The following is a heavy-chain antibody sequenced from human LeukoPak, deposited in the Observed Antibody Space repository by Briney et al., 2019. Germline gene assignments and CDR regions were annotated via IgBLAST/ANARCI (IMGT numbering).Heavy chain of an antibody. D-gene: IGHD2-2*01. J-gene: IGHJ4*02. CDR1: GGSFSGYY. CDR3: ARGGRYCSSTSCYRLGGYFDY. Sequence: SETLSLTCAVYGGSFSGYYWSWIRQPPGKGLEWIGEINHSGSTNYNPSLKSRVTLSVDTSKNQFSLKLSSVTAADTAVYYCARGGRYCSSTSCYRLGGYFDYWGQGTLVTVSS. CDR2: INHSGST. V-gene: IGHV4-34*01.